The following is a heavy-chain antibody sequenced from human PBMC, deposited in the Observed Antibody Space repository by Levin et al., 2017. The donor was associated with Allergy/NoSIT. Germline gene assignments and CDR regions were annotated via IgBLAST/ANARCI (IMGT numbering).Heavy chain of an antibody. CDR3: ARDRVVASSGTYYYYGMAV. V-gene: IGHV4-59*01. D-gene: IGHD2-15*01. CDR1: GGSISSYH. J-gene: IGHJ6*02. Sequence: PSETLSLTCIVSGGSISSYHWSWIRQPPGKGLEWIGYIYYTGSTDYNPSPRSRVTISMDTSKSQFSLTLNSVTAADTAVYYCARDRVVASSGTYYYYGMAVWGRGTTVTVSS. CDR2: IYYTGST.